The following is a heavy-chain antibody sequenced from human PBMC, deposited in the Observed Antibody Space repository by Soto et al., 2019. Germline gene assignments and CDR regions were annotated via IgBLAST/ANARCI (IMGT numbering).Heavy chain of an antibody. CDR2: ISAYNGNT. Sequence: QVQLVQSGAEVKKPGASVKVSCKASGYTFTSFGSSWVRQAPGQGLEWMGGISAYNGNTNYAENLQGRVTMTTDTSTSTAYMELRSLRSDDTAVYYCARDHRGGTDAFDIWGQGTMVTVSS. CDR1: GYTFTSFG. V-gene: IGHV1-18*01. D-gene: IGHD2-15*01. CDR3: ARDHRGGTDAFDI. J-gene: IGHJ3*02.